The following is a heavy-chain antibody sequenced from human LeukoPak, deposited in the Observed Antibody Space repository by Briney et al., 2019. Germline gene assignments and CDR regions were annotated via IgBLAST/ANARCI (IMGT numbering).Heavy chain of an antibody. J-gene: IGHJ1*01. D-gene: IGHD6-13*01. CDR1: GGSISSGGYY. Sequence: SETLSLTCTVSGGSISSGGYYWSWIRQPPGKGLEWIGYIYHSGSTYYNPSLKSRVTISVDTSKNQFSLKLSSVTAADTAVYYCAREGSSSWYKYFQHWGQGTLVTVSS. CDR3: AREGSSSWYKYFQH. CDR2: IYHSGST. V-gene: IGHV4-30-2*01.